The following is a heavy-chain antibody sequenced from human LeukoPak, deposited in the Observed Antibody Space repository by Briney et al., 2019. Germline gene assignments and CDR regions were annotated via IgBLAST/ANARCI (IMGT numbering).Heavy chain of an antibody. CDR1: GFTFSSYS. V-gene: IGHV3-48*01. D-gene: IGHD3-22*01. CDR3: AREYYYASYYYYYMDV. Sequence: SGGSLRLSCAASGFTFSSYSMNWVRQAPGKGLEWVSYISSSSSTIYYADSVKGRFTISRDNAKNSLYLQMNSLRAEDTAVYYCAREYYYASYYYYYMDVWGKGTTVTVSS. CDR2: ISSSSSTI. J-gene: IGHJ6*03.